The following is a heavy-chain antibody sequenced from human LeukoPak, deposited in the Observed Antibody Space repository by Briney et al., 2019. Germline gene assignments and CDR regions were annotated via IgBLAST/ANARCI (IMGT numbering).Heavy chain of an antibody. CDR1: GFTFSSYG. J-gene: IGHJ4*02. V-gene: IGHV3-30*02. Sequence: GGSLRLSCAASGFTFSSYGMHWVRQAPGKGLEWVAFIRYDGSNKYYADSVKGRFTISRDNSKNTLYLQMNSLRAGDTAVYYCAKEQITFGGVIVNNFDYWGQGTLVTVSS. CDR3: AKEQITFGGVIVNNFDY. CDR2: IRYDGSNK. D-gene: IGHD3-16*02.